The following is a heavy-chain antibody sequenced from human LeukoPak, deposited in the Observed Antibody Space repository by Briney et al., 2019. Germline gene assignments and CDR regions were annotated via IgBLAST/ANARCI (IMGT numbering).Heavy chain of an antibody. CDR3: ARGYSGSYRVDY. J-gene: IGHJ4*02. V-gene: IGHV3-74*01. CDR1: GFTFSSYW. Sequence: GGSLRLSCAAAGFTFSSYWMHWVRKAPGKGLVWVSRISSDGSSTTYADSVKGRFTISRDNAKNTLYLQMNSLRAEDTAVYYCARGYSGSYRVDYWGQGTLVTVSS. D-gene: IGHD1-26*01. CDR2: ISSDGSST.